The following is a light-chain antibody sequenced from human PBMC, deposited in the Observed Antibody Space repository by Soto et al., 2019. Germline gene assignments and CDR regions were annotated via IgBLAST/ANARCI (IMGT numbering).Light chain of an antibody. CDR1: SSDIGTYNS. J-gene: IGLJ2*01. Sequence: QSALTQPASVSGSPGQSITISCTGTSSDIGTYNSVSWYQQHAGKVPKLMIYDVTNRPSGVSDRFSGSKSGNTASLTISGLQAEDESYYYCTSYTTSSTLVFGEGTKLTVL. CDR3: TSYTTSSTLV. V-gene: IGLV2-14*01. CDR2: DVT.